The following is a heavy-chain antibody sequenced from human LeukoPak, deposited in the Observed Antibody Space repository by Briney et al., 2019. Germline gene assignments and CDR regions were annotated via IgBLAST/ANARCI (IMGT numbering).Heavy chain of an antibody. CDR2: IYWDDDK. V-gene: IGHV2-5*02. CDR3: AHRNGDLDV. D-gene: IGHD7-27*01. CDR1: GFSLNTRGVG. Sequence: SGPTLVKPTQTLTLTCTFSGFSLNTRGVGMDWIRQPPGKALEWLAVIYWDDDKRYSPSLKSRLTITKDTSKNQVVLTMTNMDPVDTATYYCAHRNGDLDVWGQGTTVTVSS. J-gene: IGHJ6*02.